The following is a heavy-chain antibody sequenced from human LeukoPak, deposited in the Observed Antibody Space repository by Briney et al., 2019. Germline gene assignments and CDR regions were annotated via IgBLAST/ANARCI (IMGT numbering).Heavy chain of an antibody. CDR3: AKDTGPYDSGGYYYVRYFDY. V-gene: IGHV3-9*01. CDR1: GFTFDDYA. Sequence: GRSLRLSCAASGFTFDDYAMHWVRQAPGKGLEWVSGISWNSGSIGYADSVKGRFTISRDNAKNSLYLQMNSLRAEDTALYYCAKDTGPYDSGGYYYVRYFDYWGQGTLVTVSS. J-gene: IGHJ4*02. CDR2: ISWNSGSI. D-gene: IGHD3-22*01.